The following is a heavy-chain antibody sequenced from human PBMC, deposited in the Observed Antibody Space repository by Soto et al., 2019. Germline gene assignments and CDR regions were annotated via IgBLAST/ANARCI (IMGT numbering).Heavy chain of an antibody. CDR1: GFTFSSYA. D-gene: IGHD3-22*01. Sequence: VGSLRLSCAASGFTFSSYAMNWVRQAPGKGLEWVSVISGSGGSTYHADSVKGRFTISRDNSRNTLYLQMNSLRAEDTAIYFCAKGSGYCYDNSGCNWFDPLGQGT. CDR2: ISGSGGST. V-gene: IGHV3-23*01. CDR3: AKGSGYCYDNSGCNWFDP. J-gene: IGHJ5*02.